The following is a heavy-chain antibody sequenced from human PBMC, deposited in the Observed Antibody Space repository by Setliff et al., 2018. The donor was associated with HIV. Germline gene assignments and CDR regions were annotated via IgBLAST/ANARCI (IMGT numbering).Heavy chain of an antibody. J-gene: IGHJ6*02. CDR1: GYSFSSYG. CDR3: ARGAIVPAAMVSRYNYYGMDV. CDR2: ISAYNGNT. Sequence: ASVKVSCKASGYSFSSYGISWVRQAPGQGLEWMGWISAYNGNTNYAKKLQGRVTMTTDTSTSTAYMELRSLRSDDTAVYYCARGAIVPAAMVSRYNYYGMDVWGQGTTVTVSS. V-gene: IGHV1-18*01. D-gene: IGHD2-2*01.